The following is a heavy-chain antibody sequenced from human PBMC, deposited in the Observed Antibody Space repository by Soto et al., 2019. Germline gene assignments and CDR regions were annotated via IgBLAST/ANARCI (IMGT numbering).Heavy chain of an antibody. V-gene: IGHV4-39*01. CDR2: IYYSGST. D-gene: IGHD3-10*01. CDR1: GGSISSSSYY. J-gene: IGHJ4*02. CDR3: ALNGPYYYGSGSFDY. Sequence: QLQLQESGPGLVKPSETLSLTCTVSGGSISSSSYYWGWIRQPPGKGLEWIGSIYYSGSTYYNPSLKSRVTLSVDTSKNQFSLKLSSVTAADTAVYYCALNGPYYYGSGSFDYWGQGTLVTVSS.